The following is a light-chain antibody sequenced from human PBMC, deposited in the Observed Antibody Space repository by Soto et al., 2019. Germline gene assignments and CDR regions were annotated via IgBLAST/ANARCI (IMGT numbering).Light chain of an antibody. CDR1: QSISSW. CDR3: KQYGTYLWT. Sequence: DLQMHPSVSTVSASVGDSVPINGRASQSISSWLAWFQQKPGKDTKILMYDASSLESGVKSRFSGSGSGTEFTLTISSLQPDDFATYYCKQYGTYLWTCGQGTKGDI. J-gene: IGKJ1*01. V-gene: IGKV1-5*01. CDR2: DAS.